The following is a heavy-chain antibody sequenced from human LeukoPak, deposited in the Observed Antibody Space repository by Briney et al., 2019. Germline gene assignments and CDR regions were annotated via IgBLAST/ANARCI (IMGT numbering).Heavy chain of an antibody. J-gene: IGHJ6*02. CDR2: IIPVLNIT. Sequence: SVKVSCKTSGGTFSSSAITWVRQAPGQGLEWMGRIIPVLNITTYAQKFQGSVTITADKSTSTAYMELSSLRSEDTAVYYCARDHTRAYCGGDCYSSFYYYYGMTSGAKGPRSPSP. D-gene: IGHD2-21*02. V-gene: IGHV1-69*04. CDR3: ARDHTRAYCGGDCYSSFYYYYGMTS. CDR1: GGTFSSSA.